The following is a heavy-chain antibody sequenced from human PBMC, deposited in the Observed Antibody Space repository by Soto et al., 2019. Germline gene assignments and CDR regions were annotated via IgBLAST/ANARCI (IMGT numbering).Heavy chain of an antibody. CDR2: ISSSSSYI. V-gene: IGHV3-21*01. Sequence: GGSLRLSCAASGFTFSSYSMNWVRQAPGKGLEWVSSISSSSSYIYYADSVKGRFTISRDNAKNSLYLQMNSLRAEDTAVYYCARAPPLRAAMLAGVWFDPWGQGTLVTVSS. J-gene: IGHJ5*02. D-gene: IGHD2-2*01. CDR3: ARAPPLRAAMLAGVWFDP. CDR1: GFTFSSYS.